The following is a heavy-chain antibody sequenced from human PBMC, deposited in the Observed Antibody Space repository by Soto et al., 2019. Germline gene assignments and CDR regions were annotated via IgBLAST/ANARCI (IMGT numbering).Heavy chain of an antibody. V-gene: IGHV3-30*18. Sequence: QVQLVESGGGVVQPGRSLRLSCAASGFTFSSYGMHWVRQAPGKGLEWVEVISYDGSNKYYADSVKGRFTISRDNSKNTLYLQMNSLRAEDTAVYYCAKDRRPNYYYGMDVWGPGTTVTVSS. CDR2: ISYDGSNK. J-gene: IGHJ6*02. CDR1: GFTFSSYG. D-gene: IGHD6-25*01. CDR3: AKDRRPNYYYGMDV.